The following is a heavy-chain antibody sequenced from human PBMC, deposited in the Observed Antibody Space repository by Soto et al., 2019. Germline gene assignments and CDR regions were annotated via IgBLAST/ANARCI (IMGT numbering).Heavy chain of an antibody. CDR2: ISYDGSNK. Sequence: GSLRLSCAASGFTFSSYGMHWVRQAPGKGLEWVAVISYDGSNKYYADSVKGRFTISRDNSKNTLYLQMNSLRAEDTAVYYCAKDRGWYVGAFDIWGQGTMVTVSS. V-gene: IGHV3-30*18. J-gene: IGHJ3*02. D-gene: IGHD6-19*01. CDR1: GFTFSSYG. CDR3: AKDRGWYVGAFDI.